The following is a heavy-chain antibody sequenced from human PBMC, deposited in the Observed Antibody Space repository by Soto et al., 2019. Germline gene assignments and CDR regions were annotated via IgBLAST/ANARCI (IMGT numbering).Heavy chain of an antibody. D-gene: IGHD2-15*01. J-gene: IGHJ4*02. Sequence: SETLSLTCTVSGDSMSNPYYYWSWVRQNPGKGLEWIGHIFHSGRTYYSPSLKSRVTISVDTSKNQFSLNLSSVTAADTAIYYCARWVEVSLDYFDSWGQGTPVT. CDR2: IFHSGRT. CDR3: ARWVEVSLDYFDS. CDR1: GDSMSNPYYY. V-gene: IGHV4-31*03.